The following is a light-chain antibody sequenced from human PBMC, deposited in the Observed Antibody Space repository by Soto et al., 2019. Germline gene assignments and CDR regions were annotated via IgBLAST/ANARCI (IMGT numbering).Light chain of an antibody. CDR2: GNT. J-gene: IGLJ1*01. Sequence: QSVLTQPPSVSAAPGQRVTISCSGSSSNIGAGYGVHWYQQLPGTAPKLLIFGNTKRPPGVPDRFSGSKSGSSASLAITGLQAEDEADYYCQSTSLSDFHVFGTGTKVAVL. CDR1: SSNIGAGYG. CDR3: QSTSLSDFHV. V-gene: IGLV1-40*01.